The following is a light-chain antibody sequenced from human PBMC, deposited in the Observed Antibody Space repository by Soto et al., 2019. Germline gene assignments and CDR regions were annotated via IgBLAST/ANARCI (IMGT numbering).Light chain of an antibody. CDR2: AAS. V-gene: IGKV1-12*01. J-gene: IGKJ1*01. Sequence: DIQMTQSPSAMSASVGDRVTITCRASQGIDNYVAWFQQKPGQGPKRLIYAASSLQSGVPSRFSGSGSGTDFTLTISSLQPEDFATYYCQQANSFPPTFGQGTKVEIK. CDR1: QGIDNY. CDR3: QQANSFPPT.